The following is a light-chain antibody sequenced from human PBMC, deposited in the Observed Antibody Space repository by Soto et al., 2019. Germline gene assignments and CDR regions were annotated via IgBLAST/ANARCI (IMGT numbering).Light chain of an antibody. CDR3: QQYDDRPRT. Sequence: EIVLTQSPGTLSLSPGERATLSCRASQSLRNTYLSWYQQKPGQAPRLLIYGVFSRATGIPDRFSGGGSGTDFTLTISRVEPEDFAVYYCQQYDDRPRTFGQGTKVDIK. J-gene: IGKJ1*01. V-gene: IGKV3-20*01. CDR2: GVF. CDR1: QSLRNTY.